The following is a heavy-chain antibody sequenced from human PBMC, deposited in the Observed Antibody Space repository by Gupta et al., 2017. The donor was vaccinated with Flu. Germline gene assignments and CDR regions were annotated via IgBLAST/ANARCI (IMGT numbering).Heavy chain of an antibody. CDR1: GFTFSAYG. CDR3: ARDGSTGSYYGDWYFDL. CDR2: IWYDGSNK. J-gene: IGHJ2*01. V-gene: IGHV3-33*01. D-gene: IGHD1-26*01. Sequence: GRSLTVSCEASGFTFSAYGMHWVRQAPGKGLEWVAVIWYDGSNKDYGDSVKGRFSISRDNSKKTLYLQMSDLTAEDTAVYYCARDGSTGSYYGDWYFDLWGRGTRVTVAS.